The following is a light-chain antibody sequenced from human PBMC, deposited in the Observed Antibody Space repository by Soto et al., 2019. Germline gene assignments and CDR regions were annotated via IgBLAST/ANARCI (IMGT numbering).Light chain of an antibody. Sequence: EIVLTQSPGTLSLSPGERATLSCRASQSVSSNYLAWYQQKPGQAPRLLIYRASTRVTGIPDRFSGSGSGTDFTLTISRLEPEDFAVYYCHQYGTSRTFGQGTKVDIK. V-gene: IGKV3-20*01. CDR2: RAS. J-gene: IGKJ1*01. CDR3: HQYGTSRT. CDR1: QSVSSNY.